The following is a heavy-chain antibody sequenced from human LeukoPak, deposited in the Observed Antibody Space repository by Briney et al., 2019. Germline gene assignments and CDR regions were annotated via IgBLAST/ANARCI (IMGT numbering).Heavy chain of an antibody. V-gene: IGHV4-34*01. CDR2: INHSGST. CDR3: ARSDYSNYGWFDP. J-gene: IGHJ5*02. CDR1: GGSFSGYY. Sequence: PSETLSLTCAVYGGSFSGYYWIWIRQPPGKGLEWIGEINHSGSTNYNPSLKSRVTISVDTSKNQFSLKLSSVTAADTAVYYCARSDYSNYGWFDPWGQGTLVTVSS. D-gene: IGHD4-11*01.